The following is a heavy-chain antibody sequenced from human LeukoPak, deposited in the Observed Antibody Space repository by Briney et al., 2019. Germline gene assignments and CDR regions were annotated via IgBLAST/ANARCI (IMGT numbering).Heavy chain of an antibody. CDR1: GGTFSSYA. Sequence: ASVKVSCKASGGTFSSYAISWVRQAPGHGLEWMGGIIPIFGTANYAQKFQGRVTITADESTSTAYMELSSLRSEDTAVYYCARGYSYGPYYYYYYMDVWGKGTTVTVSS. CDR2: IIPIFGTA. V-gene: IGHV1-69*01. J-gene: IGHJ6*03. D-gene: IGHD5-18*01. CDR3: ARGYSYGPYYYYYYMDV.